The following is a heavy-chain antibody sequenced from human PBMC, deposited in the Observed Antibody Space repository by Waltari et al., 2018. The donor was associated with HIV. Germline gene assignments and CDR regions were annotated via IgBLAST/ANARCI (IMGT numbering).Heavy chain of an antibody. V-gene: IGHV3-30*01. CDR3: ARDQTMTRAFDI. D-gene: IGHD3-22*01. Sequence: QVQLVESGGGVVQPGRSLRLSCAASGFTFSRYDMHWVRQAPGKGIEWVAVISYDGSNKYYADSVKGRFTISRDNSKNTLYLQMNSLIAEDTAVYYCARDQTMTRAFDIWGQGTMVTVSS. CDR2: ISYDGSNK. CDR1: GFTFSRYD. J-gene: IGHJ3*02.